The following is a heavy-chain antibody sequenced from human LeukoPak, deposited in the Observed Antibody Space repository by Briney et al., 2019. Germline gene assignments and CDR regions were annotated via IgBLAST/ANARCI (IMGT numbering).Heavy chain of an antibody. CDR1: GGSISSGGYS. J-gene: IGHJ6*03. V-gene: IGHV4-30-2*01. D-gene: IGHD1-1*01. CDR3: ARRPGPVKGRPSYYSYYLDV. Sequence: PSETLSLTCAVSGGSISSGGYSWSWIRQPPGKGLEWIGYIYHSGSTYYNPSLKSRVTISVDRSKNQFSLKLSSVTAADTAVYFCARRPGPVKGRPSYYSYYLDVWGTGTTVIVSS. CDR2: IYHSGST.